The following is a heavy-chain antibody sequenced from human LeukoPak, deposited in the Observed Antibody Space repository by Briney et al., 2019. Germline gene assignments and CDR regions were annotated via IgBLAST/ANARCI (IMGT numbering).Heavy chain of an antibody. CDR1: GYTFTDYY. Sequence: ASVKVSCKASGYTFTDYYIHWVRQAPGQGLEWMGWINPNSGVTNYAQKFQGRVTMTSDTSITTAYMELSRLRSDDTAVYYCARDNREVRGGDCFDVWGKGTTVTVSS. J-gene: IGHJ6*04. V-gene: IGHV1-2*02. D-gene: IGHD2-21*02. CDR2: INPNSGVT. CDR3: ARDNREVRGGDCFDV.